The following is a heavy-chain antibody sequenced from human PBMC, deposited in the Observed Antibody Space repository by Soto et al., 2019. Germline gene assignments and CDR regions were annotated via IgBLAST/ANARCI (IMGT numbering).Heavy chain of an antibody. CDR1: GFTFSDYY. D-gene: IGHD3-3*01. CDR2: ISSSGNTT. J-gene: IGHJ4*02. Sequence: QVQLVEPGGGLVKPGGSLRLSCAASGFTFSDYYMSWVRQAPGKGLEWVSYISSSGNTTHYADSVKGRFTVSRDNAKNAMYMQKDILRAEDTAGYYSARYLSIHYDLWSGYSGGLGFWGQGTLVTVSS. V-gene: IGHV3-11*01. CDR3: ARYLSIHYDLWSGYSGGLGF.